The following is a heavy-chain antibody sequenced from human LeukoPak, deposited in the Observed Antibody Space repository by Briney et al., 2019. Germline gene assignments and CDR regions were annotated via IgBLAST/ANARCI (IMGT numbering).Heavy chain of an antibody. V-gene: IGHV4-4*07. D-gene: IGHD1-26*01. CDR3: ARDLRGGSYFDAFDI. Sequence: SETLSLTCTVSGGSISSYYWSWIRQPAGKGLEWIGRIYTSGSTNYNPSLKSRVTISVDTSKNQFSLKLSSVTAADTAVYYCARDLRGGSYFDAFDIWGQGTMVTVSS. J-gene: IGHJ3*02. CDR1: GGSISSYY. CDR2: IYTSGST.